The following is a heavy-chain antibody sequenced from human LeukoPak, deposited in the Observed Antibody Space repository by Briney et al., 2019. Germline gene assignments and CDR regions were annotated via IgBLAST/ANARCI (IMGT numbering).Heavy chain of an antibody. CDR2: IFYSGST. V-gene: IGHV4-39*07. CDR3: ARAARRYYGSGSESYYYYYMDV. D-gene: IGHD3-10*01. J-gene: IGHJ6*03. Sequence: SETLSLTCTVSGGSISTSNYYWGWIRQPPGKGLEWIGNIFYSGSTYYSPSLRSRVTISLDTSRNQCSLKLNSVTAADTAVYYCARAARRYYGSGSESYYYYYMDVWGKGTTVTISS. CDR1: GGSISTSNYY.